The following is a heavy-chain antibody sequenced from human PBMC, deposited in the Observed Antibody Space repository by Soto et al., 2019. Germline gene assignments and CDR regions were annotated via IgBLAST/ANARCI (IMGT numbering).Heavy chain of an antibody. V-gene: IGHV3-23*01. J-gene: IGHJ4*02. CDR2: ISGSGGST. CDR1: GFTFSSYA. D-gene: IGHD3-3*01. CDR3: AKDVYDFWSGGPHDYFDY. Sequence: GGSLRLSCAASGFTFSSYAMSWVRQAPGKGLEWVSAISGSGGSTYYADSVKGRFTISRDNSKNTLYLQMNSLRAEDTAVYYCAKDVYDFWSGGPHDYFDYWGQGTLVTVSS.